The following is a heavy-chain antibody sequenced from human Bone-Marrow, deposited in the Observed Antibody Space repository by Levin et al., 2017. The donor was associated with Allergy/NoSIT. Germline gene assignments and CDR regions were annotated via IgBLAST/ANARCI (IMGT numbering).Heavy chain of an antibody. D-gene: IGHD2-8*01. V-gene: IGHV2-5*02. Sequence: SGPTLVKPTQTLTLTCTFSGFSLSTSGVGVVWIRQPPGKALEWLALIYWDDDNRYSPSLKSRLTITKDTSKAQVVLTMTNIDPVDTGTYYCAHTRSFLYRWTFDIWGQGTMVNVSS. CDR1: GFSLSTSGVG. CDR2: IYWDDDN. J-gene: IGHJ3*02. CDR3: AHTRSFLYRWTFDI.